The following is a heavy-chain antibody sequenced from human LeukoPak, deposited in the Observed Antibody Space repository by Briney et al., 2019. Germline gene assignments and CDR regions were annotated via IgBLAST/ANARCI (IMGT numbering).Heavy chain of an antibody. J-gene: IGHJ5*02. CDR1: GYTFTSYG. CDR3: ARVGSSSSWNYNWFDP. Sequence: ASVKVSCKASGYTFTSYGISWVRQAPGQGLEWMGWISAYNGNTNYAQKLQGRVTMTTDTSTSTAYMELSSLRSEDTAVYYCARVGSSSSWNYNWFDPWGQGTLVTVSS. D-gene: IGHD6-13*01. V-gene: IGHV1-18*01. CDR2: ISAYNGNT.